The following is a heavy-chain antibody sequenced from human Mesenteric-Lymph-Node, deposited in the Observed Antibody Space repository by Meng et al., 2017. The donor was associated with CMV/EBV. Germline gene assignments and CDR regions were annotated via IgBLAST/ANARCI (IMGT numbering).Heavy chain of an antibody. V-gene: IGHV1-18*01. D-gene: IGHD3-22*01. CDR2: ISGDNGLT. J-gene: IGHJ4*02. Sequence: ASVKVSCKASGYAFSSYGVSWVRQAPGQGLEWMGWISGDNGLTNYAQNLQGRVTMTTDTSTSTAYMELRSLRSEDTAVYYCARAGEDYYDSSGDCLFDYWGQGMLVTVSS. CDR3: ARAGEDYYDSSGDCLFDY. CDR1: GYAFSSYG.